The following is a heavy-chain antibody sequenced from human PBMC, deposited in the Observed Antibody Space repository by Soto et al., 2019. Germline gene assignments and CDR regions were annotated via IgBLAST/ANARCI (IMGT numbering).Heavy chain of an antibody. J-gene: IGHJ4*02. CDR1: GFTFSSYS. CDR3: AKGRRQWLRPYYFDY. Sequence: GGSLRLSCAASGFTFSSYSINWVRQAPGKGLEWVSDISGSGGTTFYADSVKGRFTISRDNSMTTLYLQMNSLRADDTAIYYCAKGRRQWLRPYYFDYWGQGAQVTVSS. CDR2: ISGSGGTT. D-gene: IGHD5-12*01. V-gene: IGHV3-23*01.